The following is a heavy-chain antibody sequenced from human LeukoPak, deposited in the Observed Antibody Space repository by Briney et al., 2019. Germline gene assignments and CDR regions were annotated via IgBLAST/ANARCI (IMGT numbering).Heavy chain of an antibody. J-gene: IGHJ4*02. CDR3: ARGWTTVTTPVDY. CDR2: ISSSSSYI. D-gene: IGHD4-17*01. V-gene: IGHV3-21*01. Sequence: GGSLRLSCAASGFTFSSYSMNWVRQAPGKGLEWVSSISSSSSYIYYADSVKGRFTISSDNAKNSLYLQMNSLRAEDTAVYYCARGWTTVTTPVDYWGQGTLVTVSS. CDR1: GFTFSSYS.